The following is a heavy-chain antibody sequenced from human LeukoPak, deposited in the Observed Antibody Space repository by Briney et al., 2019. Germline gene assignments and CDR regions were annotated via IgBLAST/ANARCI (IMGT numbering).Heavy chain of an antibody. Sequence: GGSLRLSCAASGFSFSSYWMHWVRQAPGEGLVWVSRISNDGTTTIYADSVKGRFTISRDNAKNMVYLEMNSLRVDDTAVYYCTRRVDASRRYDPWGQGTLVTV. D-gene: IGHD2-15*01. V-gene: IGHV3-74*01. CDR2: ISNDGTTT. J-gene: IGHJ5*02. CDR3: TRRVDASRRYDP. CDR1: GFSFSSYW.